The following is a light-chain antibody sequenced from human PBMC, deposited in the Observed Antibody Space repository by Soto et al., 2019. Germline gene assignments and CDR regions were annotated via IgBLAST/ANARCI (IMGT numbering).Light chain of an antibody. CDR2: GVS. J-gene: IGKJ1*01. V-gene: IGKV3-20*01. Sequence: IVLTQSPGTLSLSPGERATLSCRASQSISHKYLAWYQQGPGQAPRLLIHGVSIRATGNPDRFSVSGSGTDFTLTISRQEPEDFAVYYCQLYSGSPWTGGEGMKVDIK. CDR1: QSISHKY. CDR3: QLYSGSPWT.